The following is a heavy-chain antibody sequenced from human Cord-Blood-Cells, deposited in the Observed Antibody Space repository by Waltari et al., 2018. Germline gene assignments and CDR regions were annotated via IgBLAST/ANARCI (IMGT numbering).Heavy chain of an antibody. CDR1: GFTFSSYG. D-gene: IGHD1-26*01. CDR2: ISYDGSNK. CDR3: AKDGAEAPFDY. J-gene: IGHJ4*02. V-gene: IGHV3-30*18. Sequence: QVQLVESGGGVVQPGRYLRLSCAASGFTFSSYGTHWARQAPGKGLEWVAVISYDGSNKYYADSVKGRFTISRDNSKNTLYLQMNSLRAEDTAVYYCAKDGAEAPFDYWGQGTLVTVYS.